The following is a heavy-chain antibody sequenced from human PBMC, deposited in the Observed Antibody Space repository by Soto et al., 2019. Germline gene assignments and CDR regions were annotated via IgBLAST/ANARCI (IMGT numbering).Heavy chain of an antibody. J-gene: IGHJ4*02. D-gene: IGHD2-2*01. CDR2: IYYSGRT. CDR3: ARDLGYCTSTSCYAGGLFDY. CDR1: GGSISSHY. Sequence: SETLSLTCTVSGGSISSHYWSWIRQPPGKGLEWIGYIYYSGRTNYNPSLKSRVTISVDTSKNLFSLKLSPVTAADSAVYCCARDLGYCTSTSCYAGGLFDYWGQGTLVTVSS. V-gene: IGHV4-59*11.